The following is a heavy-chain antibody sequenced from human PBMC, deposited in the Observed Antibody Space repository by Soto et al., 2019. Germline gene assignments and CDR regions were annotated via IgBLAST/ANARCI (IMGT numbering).Heavy chain of an antibody. CDR3: ARDGQWLVRRSYYGMDG. CDR1: GYTFTSYG. J-gene: IGHJ6*02. V-gene: IGHV1-18*01. D-gene: IGHD6-19*01. Sequence: QVQMVQSGAEVKKTGASVKVSCKASGYTFTSYGISWVRQAPGQVLEWMGWISGYSGNTNYAQKLQGRDKMTTDTSTSTAYMELRSLRSKDTSVYYCARDGQWLVRRSYYGMDGGGQGAKVTVSS. CDR2: ISGYSGNT.